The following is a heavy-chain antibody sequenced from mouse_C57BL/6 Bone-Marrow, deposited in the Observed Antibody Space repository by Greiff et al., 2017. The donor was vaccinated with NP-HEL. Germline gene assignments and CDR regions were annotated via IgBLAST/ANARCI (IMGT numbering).Heavy chain of an antibody. CDR2: ISYDGSN. CDR3: ARLSTMITTFDY. Sequence: DVKLMESGPGLVKPSPSLSLTCSVTGYSITSGYYWNWIRQFPGNKLEWIGYISYDGSNNYNPSLKNRISITRDTSKNQFFLKLNSVTTEDTATYYCARLSTMITTFDYWGQGTTLTVSS. D-gene: IGHD2-4*01. CDR1: GYSITSGYY. J-gene: IGHJ2*01. V-gene: IGHV3-6*01.